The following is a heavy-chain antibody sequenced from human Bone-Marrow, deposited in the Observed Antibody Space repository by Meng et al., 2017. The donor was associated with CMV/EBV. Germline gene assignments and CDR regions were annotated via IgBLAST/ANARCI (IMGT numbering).Heavy chain of an antibody. J-gene: IGHJ4*02. CDR2: INSDGSST. CDR3: AKDSGSYFDY. V-gene: IGHV3-74*01. D-gene: IGHD1-26*01. CDR1: GFTFSSYW. Sequence: GESLKISCAASGFTFSSYWMHWVRQAPGKGLVWVSRINSDGSSTSYADSVKGRFTISRDNSKNTLYLQMNSLRAEDTAVYYCAKDSGSYFDYWGQGTLVTVSS.